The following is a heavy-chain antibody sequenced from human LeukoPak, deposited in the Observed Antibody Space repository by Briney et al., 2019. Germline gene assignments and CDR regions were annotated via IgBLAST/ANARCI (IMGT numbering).Heavy chain of an antibody. Sequence: SETLSLTCTVSDGSISSGSYYWSWIRQPAGKGLEWIGRIYTSGSTNYNPSLKSRVTISVDTSKNQFSLKLSSVTAADTAVYYCAKDLMRAAPGTIFGYWGQGTLVTVSS. CDR3: AKDLMRAAPGTIFGY. D-gene: IGHD6-13*01. CDR1: DGSISSGSYY. CDR2: IYTSGST. V-gene: IGHV4-61*02. J-gene: IGHJ4*02.